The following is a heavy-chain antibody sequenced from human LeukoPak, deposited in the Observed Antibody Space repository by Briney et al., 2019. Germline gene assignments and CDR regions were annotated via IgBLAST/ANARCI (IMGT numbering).Heavy chain of an antibody. V-gene: IGHV3-48*03. CDR2: ISSSGSRI. D-gene: IGHD1-20*01. CDR3: ARGRINWNDGLDP. Sequence: GGSLRLSCAASGFTFSTYEMNWVRQAPGKGLEWVSYISSSGSRIYYADSVKGRFTISRDNAKNSLYLQMNSLRAEDTAVYYCARGRINWNDGLDPWGQGTLVTVSS. J-gene: IGHJ5*02. CDR1: GFTFSTYE.